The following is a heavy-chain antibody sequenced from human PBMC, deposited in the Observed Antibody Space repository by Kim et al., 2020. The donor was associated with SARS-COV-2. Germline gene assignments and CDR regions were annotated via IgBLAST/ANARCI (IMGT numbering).Heavy chain of an antibody. CDR1: GFTFSSYG. CDR3: ARPKTTWIQLWPLDY. V-gene: IGHV3-33*01. J-gene: IGHJ4*02. D-gene: IGHD5-18*01. Sequence: GGSLRLSCAASGFTFSSYGMHWVRQAPGKGLEWVAVIWYDGSNKYYADSVKGRFTISRDNSKNTLYLQMNSLRAEDTAVYYCARPKTTWIQLWPLDYWGQGTLVTVSS. CDR2: IWYDGSNK.